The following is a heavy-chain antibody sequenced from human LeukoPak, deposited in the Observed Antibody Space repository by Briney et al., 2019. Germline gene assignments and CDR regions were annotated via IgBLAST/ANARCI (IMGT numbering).Heavy chain of an antibody. D-gene: IGHD3-3*01. CDR2: IYYSGST. V-gene: IGHV4-59*01. CDR1: GGSISSYY. CDR3: VASSIFGVAPRAFDF. J-gene: IGHJ4*02. Sequence: PSETLSLTCTVSGGSISSYYWSWIRQPPGKGLEWIGYIYYSGSTNYNPSLKSRVTISVATSKNQFSLKLSSVTAADTAVYYCVASSIFGVAPRAFDFWGQGTLVTVSS.